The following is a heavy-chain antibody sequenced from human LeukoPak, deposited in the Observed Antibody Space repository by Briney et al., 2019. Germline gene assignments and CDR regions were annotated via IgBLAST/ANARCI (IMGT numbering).Heavy chain of an antibody. V-gene: IGHV4-59*01. CDR2: IYYSGST. Sequence: SETLSLTCTVSGGSISSYYWSWIRQPPGKGLEWIGYIYYSGSTNYNPPLKSRVTISVDTSKNQFSLKLSSVTAADTAVYYCARVRMITFGGVIADDAFDIWGQGTMVTVSS. CDR1: GGSISSYY. D-gene: IGHD3-16*02. CDR3: ARVRMITFGGVIADDAFDI. J-gene: IGHJ3*02.